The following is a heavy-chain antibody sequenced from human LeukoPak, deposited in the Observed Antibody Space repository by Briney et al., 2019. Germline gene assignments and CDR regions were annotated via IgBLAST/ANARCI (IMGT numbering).Heavy chain of an antibody. Sequence: GGSLRLSCSVSGFTFSACAMHWVRQAPGRGLQYVSSISSDGVKTYYADSVKGRFTISRDNSKNTLYLQMSRLRLEDTAVYYCAKEGYGGNLGYDYWGQGTLVTVSS. D-gene: IGHD4-23*01. CDR2: ISSDGVKT. J-gene: IGHJ4*02. V-gene: IGHV3-64D*09. CDR1: GFTFSACA. CDR3: AKEGYGGNLGYDY.